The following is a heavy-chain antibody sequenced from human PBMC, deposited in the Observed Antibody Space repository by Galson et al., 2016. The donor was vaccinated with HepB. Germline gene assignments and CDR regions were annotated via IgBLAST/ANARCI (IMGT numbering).Heavy chain of an antibody. CDR2: MSFDGSNK. J-gene: IGHJ4*02. CDR1: GFSFNYSG. CDR3: AKDVGGGTTPRGFDY. V-gene: IGHV3-30*18. D-gene: IGHD1-1*01. Sequence: SLRLSCAASGFSFNYSGMHWVRQAPGKGLEWVALMSFDGSNKFYADSFKGRFTISRDNSKNTLFLQVNSLRPEDTDVYYCAKDVGGGTTPRGFDYWGQGTLVTVSS.